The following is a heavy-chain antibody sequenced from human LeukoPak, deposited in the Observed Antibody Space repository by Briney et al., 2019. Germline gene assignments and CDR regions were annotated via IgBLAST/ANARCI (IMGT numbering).Heavy chain of an antibody. CDR3: AREGYSYYFDY. V-gene: IGHV1-46*01. Sequence: ASVKVSCKASGYTFTSYYMHWVRQAPGQGLEWMGIINPSGGSTSYAQKFQGRVTMTRDTSTSTAYMELSSLRSEDTAVYYCAREGYSYYFDYWGQGTLVTVSS. CDR1: GYTFTSYY. CDR2: INPSGGST. D-gene: IGHD1-1*01. J-gene: IGHJ4*02.